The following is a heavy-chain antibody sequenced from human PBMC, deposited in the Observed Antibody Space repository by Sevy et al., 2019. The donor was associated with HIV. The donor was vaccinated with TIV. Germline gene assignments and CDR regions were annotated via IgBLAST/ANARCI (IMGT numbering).Heavy chain of an antibody. CDR2: FSFGCGRI. CDR3: AREGCTKPHDY. J-gene: IGHJ4*02. Sequence: GGSLRLSCEASGFTFSKYSMSWVRQAPGKGLEWVSTFSFGCGRINYADSVKGRFTISRDDSKNMLYLQMNSLRAEDTAVYYCAREGCTKPHDYWGQGTLVTVS. CDR1: GFTFSKYS. V-gene: IGHV3-23*01. D-gene: IGHD2-8*01.